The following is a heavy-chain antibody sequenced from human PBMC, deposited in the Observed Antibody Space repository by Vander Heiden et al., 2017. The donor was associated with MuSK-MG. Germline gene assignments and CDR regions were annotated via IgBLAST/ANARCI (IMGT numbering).Heavy chain of an antibody. CDR3: AKEGLELPTGYYFDY. Sequence: EVQLVESGGGLVKPGGSLRLSCAASGFTFSDYSMHWVRQAPGKGLQWVSSISSTSIYIYYADSMKGRFTISRDNAKNSLYLQMNSLRAEDTAVYYCAKEGLELPTGYYFDYWGQGTLVTVSS. D-gene: IGHD1-7*01. CDR1: GFTFSDYS. V-gene: IGHV3-21*01. CDR2: ISSTSIYI. J-gene: IGHJ4*02.